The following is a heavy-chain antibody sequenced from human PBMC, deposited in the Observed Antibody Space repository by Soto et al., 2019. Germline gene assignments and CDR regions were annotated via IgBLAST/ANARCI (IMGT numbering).Heavy chain of an antibody. CDR3: ARERSSSWYNGTFYFDS. D-gene: IGHD6-19*01. J-gene: IGHJ4*02. Sequence: QVQLVQSGAEVRKPGTAVKVACKASGGTFNTYDISCVRQAPGQGLEWMGGIIPLFDATKYEQKFQGRVTIPADKSTGTAYMELRTLRSEDTSMYYCARERSSSWYNGTFYFDSWGQGNVVSVSS. CDR2: IIPLFDAT. V-gene: IGHV1-69*06. CDR1: GGTFNTYD.